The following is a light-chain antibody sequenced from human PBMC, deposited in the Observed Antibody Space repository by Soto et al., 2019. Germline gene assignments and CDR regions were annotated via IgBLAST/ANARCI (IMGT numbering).Light chain of an antibody. CDR1: SSNIGAGYD. V-gene: IGLV1-40*01. CDR2: GNS. Sequence: QSVLTQPPSVSGAPGQRVTISCTGSSSNIGAGYDVHWYQQLPGTAPKLLIYGNSNRPSGVPDRFSGSKSGTSASLAITGLQAEDEADYYCQSYDSSLVYVFGTGTKVTDL. J-gene: IGLJ1*01. CDR3: QSYDSSLVYV.